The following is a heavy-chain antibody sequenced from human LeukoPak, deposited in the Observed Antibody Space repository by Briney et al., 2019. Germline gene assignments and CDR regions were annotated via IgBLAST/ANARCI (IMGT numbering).Heavy chain of an antibody. V-gene: IGHV1-69*01. J-gene: IGHJ4*02. D-gene: IGHD2-2*01. CDR2: IIPIFGTA. Sequence: SVKVSCKASGGTFSSYAISWVRQAPGQGLEWMGGIIPIFGTANYAQKFQGRVTITADESTSTAYMELSSLRSEDTAVYYCARHEKKYCSSTSCYLGYWGQGTLVTVSS. CDR3: ARHEKKYCSSTSCYLGY. CDR1: GGTFSSYA.